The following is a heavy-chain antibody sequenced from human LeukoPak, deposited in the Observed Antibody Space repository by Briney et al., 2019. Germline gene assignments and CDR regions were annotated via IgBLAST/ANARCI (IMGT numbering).Heavy chain of an antibody. CDR1: GFTFDDYG. CDR2: INWNGGST. J-gene: IGHJ4*02. CDR3: AREGDGYNSPIDY. D-gene: IGHD5-24*01. Sequence: GGSLRLSCAASGFTFDDYGMSWVRQAPGKGLEWDSGINWNGGSTGYADSGKGRFTISRDNARNSVYLQMNSLRAEDTAVYYCAREGDGYNSPIDYWGQGTPVTVSS. V-gene: IGHV3-20*04.